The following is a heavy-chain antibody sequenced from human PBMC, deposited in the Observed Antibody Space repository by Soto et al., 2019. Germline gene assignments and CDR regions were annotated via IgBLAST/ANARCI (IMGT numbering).Heavy chain of an antibody. CDR3: ARGLGGGHTYAYDL. J-gene: IGHJ5*02. CDR1: GGSVRSGGYY. V-gene: IGHV4-31*03. CDR2: IHDSGST. Sequence: PSETLSLTCTVSGGSVRSGGYYWTWIRQRPEKGLEWIGYIHDSGSTYYSSSLKTRLTISLDASKNHLSLKLRSVTAADTALYFCARGLGGGHTYAYDLWGQGTLVTSPQ. D-gene: IGHD3-16*01.